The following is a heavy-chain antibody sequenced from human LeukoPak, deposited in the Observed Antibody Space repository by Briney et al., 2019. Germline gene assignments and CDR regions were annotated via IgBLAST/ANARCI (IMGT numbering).Heavy chain of an antibody. CDR2: IYSGGST. CDR3: ASFCPTYYDFPCLDI. CDR1: GFTVSSNY. J-gene: IGHJ3*02. D-gene: IGHD3-3*01. Sequence: PGGSLRLSCAASGFTVSSNYMSWVRQAPGKGLEWVSVIYSGGSTYYADSVKGRFTISRDNSKNTLYLQMNSLRAEDTAVYYCASFCPTYYDFPCLDIWGQGTMVTVSS. V-gene: IGHV3-53*01.